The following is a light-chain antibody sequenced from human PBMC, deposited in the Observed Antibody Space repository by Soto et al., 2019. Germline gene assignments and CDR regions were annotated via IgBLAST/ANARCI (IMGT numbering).Light chain of an antibody. CDR1: RGSVASNY. Sequence: NFMLTQPHSVSESPGKTITISCARSRGSVASNYVQWFQQRPGSAPTTVIYQDNQRPSGVPDRFSASVDSSSNPASLTISGLKAEDEADYYCQSYDRTNVVFGGGTKLTVL. J-gene: IGLJ2*01. CDR3: QSYDRTNVV. V-gene: IGLV6-57*03. CDR2: QDN.